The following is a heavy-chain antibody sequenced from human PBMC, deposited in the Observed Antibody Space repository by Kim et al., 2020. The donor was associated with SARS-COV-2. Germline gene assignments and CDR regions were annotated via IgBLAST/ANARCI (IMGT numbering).Heavy chain of an antibody. D-gene: IGHD3-10*01. J-gene: IGHJ4*02. CDR1: GYTFTSYY. CDR2: INPSGGST. V-gene: IGHV1-46*01. CDR3: ARVISGDGDDY. Sequence: ASVKVSCKASGYTFTSYYMHWVRQAPGQGLEWMGIINPSGGSTSYAQKFQGRVTVTMDTSTSTVYMELSSLRSEDTAVYYCARVISGDGDDYWGQGTLATVSS.